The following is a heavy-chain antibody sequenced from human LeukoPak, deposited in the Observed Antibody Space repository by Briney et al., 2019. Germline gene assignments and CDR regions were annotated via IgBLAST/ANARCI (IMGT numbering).Heavy chain of an antibody. V-gene: IGHV3-23*01. D-gene: IGHD2-2*01. CDR3: ARDIVVVPAAFKTRDDVGNWFDP. CDR1: GFTFSSYA. Sequence: GGSLRLSCAASGFTFSSYAMSWVRQAPGKGLEWVPAISGSGGSTYYADSVKGRFTISRDNSKNTLYLQMNSLRAEDTAVYYCARDIVVVPAAFKTRDDVGNWFDPWGQGTLVTVSS. CDR2: ISGSGGST. J-gene: IGHJ5*02.